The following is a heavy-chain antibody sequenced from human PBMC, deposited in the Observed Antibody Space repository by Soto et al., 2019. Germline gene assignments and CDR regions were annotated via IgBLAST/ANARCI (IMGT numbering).Heavy chain of an antibody. CDR3: ARRLGYCSGGRCWEYYFDY. CDR1: GFTFSSYW. J-gene: IGHJ4*02. CDR2: IKQDGSEK. D-gene: IGHD2-15*01. Sequence: GGSLRLSCAASGFTFSSYWMSWVRQAPGKGLEWVANIKQDGSEKYYVDSVKGRFTISRDNAKNSLYLQMNSLRAEDTAVYYCARRLGYCSGGRCWEYYFDYWGQGTLVTVSS. V-gene: IGHV3-7*01.